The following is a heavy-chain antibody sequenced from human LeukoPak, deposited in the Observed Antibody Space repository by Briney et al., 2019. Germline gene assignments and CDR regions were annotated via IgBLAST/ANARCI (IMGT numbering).Heavy chain of an antibody. Sequence: SETLSLTCAVYGGSFSGYYWSWIRQPPGKGLEWIGEINHSGSTNYNPSLKSRVAISVDKSENHISLKLTSVTAADTAVYYCAREGGPYRPLDYSGQGTLVTVSS. V-gene: IGHV4-34*01. CDR1: GGSFSGYY. J-gene: IGHJ4*02. CDR2: INHSGST. CDR3: AREGGPYRPLDY.